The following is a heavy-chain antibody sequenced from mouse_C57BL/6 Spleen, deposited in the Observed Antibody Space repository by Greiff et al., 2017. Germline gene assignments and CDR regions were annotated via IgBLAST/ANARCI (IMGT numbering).Heavy chain of an antibody. CDR2: ISSGSSTI. J-gene: IGHJ4*01. V-gene: IGHV5-17*01. CDR3: ARRWVVANYYAMDY. D-gene: IGHD1-1*01. CDR1: GFTFSDYG. Sequence: DVMLVESGGGLVKPGGSLKLSCAASGFTFSDYGMHWVRQAPEKGLEWVAYISSGSSTIYYADTVKGRFTISRDNAKNTLFLQMTSLRSEDTAMYYCARRWVVANYYAMDYWGQGTSVTVSS.